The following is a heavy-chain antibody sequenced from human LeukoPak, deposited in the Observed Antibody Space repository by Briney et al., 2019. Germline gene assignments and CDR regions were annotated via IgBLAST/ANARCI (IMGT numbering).Heavy chain of an antibody. V-gene: IGHV4-61*02. CDR2: IYTSGST. Sequence: SETLSLTCTVSGGSISSGSYYWSWIRQPAGKGLEWIGRIYTSGSTNYNPSLKSRVTISVDTSKNQFSLKLSSVTAADTAVYYCARGGREYFQHWGQGTLVTVSS. CDR1: GGSISSGSYY. J-gene: IGHJ1*01. CDR3: ARGGREYFQH.